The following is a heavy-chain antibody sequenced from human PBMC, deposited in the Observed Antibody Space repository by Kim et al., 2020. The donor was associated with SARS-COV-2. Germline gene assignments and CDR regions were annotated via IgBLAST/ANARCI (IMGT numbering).Heavy chain of an antibody. CDR2: IYYSGST. CDR1: GGSISSGGYY. D-gene: IGHD3-3*01. CDR3: ASSPYYDFWSGYQTNNWFDP. J-gene: IGHJ5*02. Sequence: SETLSLTCTVSGGSISSGGYYWSWIRQHPGKGLEWIGYIYYSGSTYYNPSLKSRVTISVDTSKNQFSLKLSSVTAADTAVYYCASSPYYDFWSGYQTNNWFDPWGQGTLVTVSS. V-gene: IGHV4-31*03.